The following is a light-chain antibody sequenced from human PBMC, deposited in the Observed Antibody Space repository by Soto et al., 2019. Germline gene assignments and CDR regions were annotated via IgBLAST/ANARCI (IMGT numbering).Light chain of an antibody. CDR3: HQSYITPST. J-gene: IGKJ1*01. CDR1: QSINIY. CDR2: TAS. Sequence: DVQMTQSPSSLSASVGDRVTITCRASQSINIYLNWYQQKPGRPPTLLIYTASSLQSGVPTRFGGSGSGTDFTLTISNLQPEDFAIYYCHQSYITPSTFGQGTKVEIK. V-gene: IGKV1-39*01.